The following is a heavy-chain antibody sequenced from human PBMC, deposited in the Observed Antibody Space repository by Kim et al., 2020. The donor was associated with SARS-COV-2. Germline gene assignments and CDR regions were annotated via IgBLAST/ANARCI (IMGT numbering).Heavy chain of an antibody. Sequence: GGSLRLSCAASGFTFSSRWMSWVRQAPGKGLDWVANIKDDGSEKYYVDSVKGRFTISRDNAKNSLYLQMNSLRAEDTAVYYCATYPTRATMGNGNVWGQGTTVTVAS. J-gene: IGHJ6*02. V-gene: IGHV3-7*01. D-gene: IGHD5-12*01. CDR2: IKDDGSEK. CDR1: GFTFSSRW. CDR3: ATYPTRATMGNGNV.